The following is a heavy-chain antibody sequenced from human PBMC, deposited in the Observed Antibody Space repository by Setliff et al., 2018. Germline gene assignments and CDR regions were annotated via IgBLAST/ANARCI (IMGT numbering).Heavy chain of an antibody. CDR2: IYPGDSDT. D-gene: IGHD3-22*01. Sequence: PGESLTISCKGSGYSFTSYWIGWVRQMPGKGLEWMGIIYPGDSDTRYSPSFQGQVTISADKSIGTAYLQWSSLKASDTAMYYCARLTYYYDSSGLNAFDIWGQGTMVTVSS. CDR1: GYSFTSYW. J-gene: IGHJ3*02. V-gene: IGHV5-51*01. CDR3: ARLTYYYDSSGLNAFDI.